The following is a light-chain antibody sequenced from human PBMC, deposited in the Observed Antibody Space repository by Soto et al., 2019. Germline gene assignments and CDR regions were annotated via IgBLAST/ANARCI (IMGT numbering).Light chain of an antibody. CDR1: SSNIGNNV. Sequence: QSVLTQPPSVSEAPRQRVTISCSGSSSNIGNNVVNWYQQLPGKAPKLLIYSNNQRPSGVPDRFSGSKSGTSASLATSGLQSEDEADYYCAAWDDSLNALVFGTGTKVTVL. J-gene: IGLJ1*01. V-gene: IGLV1-36*01. CDR2: SNN. CDR3: AAWDDSLNALV.